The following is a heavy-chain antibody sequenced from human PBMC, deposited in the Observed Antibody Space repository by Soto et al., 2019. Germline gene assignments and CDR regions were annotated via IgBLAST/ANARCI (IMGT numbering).Heavy chain of an antibody. CDR3: ARDSGYDSTD. CDR2: LSDSGGRT. CDR1: GFTVSSYG. V-gene: IGHV3-23*01. J-gene: IGHJ4*02. D-gene: IGHD3-22*01. Sequence: EVQLLESGGGLVQPGGSLRLSCAASGFTVSSYGMSWVRQAPGKGPEWMSGLSDSGGRTYYEDSVKGRFTISRDNSNNTLYLQMNSLRVADTAIYYCARDSGYDSTDWGQGTLVTVSS.